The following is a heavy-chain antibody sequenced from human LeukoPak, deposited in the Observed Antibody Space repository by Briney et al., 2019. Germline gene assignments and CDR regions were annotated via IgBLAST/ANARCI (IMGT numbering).Heavy chain of an antibody. Sequence: QPGRSLRLSCAASGFTFDDYAMHWVRQAPGKGLEWVSGISWNSGSIGYADSVKGRFTISRDNAKNSLYLQMNSLRAEDTALYYCARSVPHYYYYGMDVWGQGTMVTVSS. J-gene: IGHJ6*02. D-gene: IGHD2-2*01. CDR2: ISWNSGSI. V-gene: IGHV3-9*01. CDR3: ARSVPHYYYYGMDV. CDR1: GFTFDDYA.